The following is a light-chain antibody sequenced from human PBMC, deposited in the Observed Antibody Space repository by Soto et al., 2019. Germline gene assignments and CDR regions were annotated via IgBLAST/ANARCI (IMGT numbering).Light chain of an antibody. V-gene: IGKV3-20*01. CDR1: QSVSNNF. Sequence: EIVLTQSPGTLSLSPGERATLSCRASQSVSNNFLAWYQQKPGQAPRLLIYGASSRATGIPDRFSGRGSGTDFTLTISRLEPEDFAVYYCQQYGSSPLTFGGGTKVEIK. CDR3: QQYGSSPLT. CDR2: GAS. J-gene: IGKJ4*01.